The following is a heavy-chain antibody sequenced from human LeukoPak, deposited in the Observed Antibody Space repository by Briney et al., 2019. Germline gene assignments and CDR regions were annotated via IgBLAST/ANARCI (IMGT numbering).Heavy chain of an antibody. CDR2: INPSGGST. D-gene: IGHD6-19*01. CDR1: GFTFTSSA. J-gene: IGHJ1*01. CDR3: SRDRSSGWMEYFQH. V-gene: IGHV1-46*01. Sequence: GTSVKVSCKASGFTFTSSAMHWVRQAPGQGLEWMGIINPSGGSTSYAQKFQGRVTMTRDTSTSTVYMELSSLRSEDTAVYYCSRDRSSGWMEYFQHWGQGTLVIVSS.